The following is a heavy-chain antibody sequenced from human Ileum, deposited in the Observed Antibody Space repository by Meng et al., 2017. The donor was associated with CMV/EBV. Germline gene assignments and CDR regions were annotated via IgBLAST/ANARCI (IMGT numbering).Heavy chain of an antibody. V-gene: IGHV3-30*02. J-gene: IGHJ4*02. D-gene: IGHD4-11*01. CDR1: GFSFSTYS. CDR3: ARDVPDHYSPNY. CDR2: IRLDATDK. Sequence: QLVDLVGGVVQPGGSLRFSFASSGFSFSTYSMYWVRQAPGKGLEWVSFIRLDATDKFYADSVKGRFTISRDNSKNMLYLQMSSLRTEDTAVYYCARDVPDHYSPNYWGQGTLVTVSS.